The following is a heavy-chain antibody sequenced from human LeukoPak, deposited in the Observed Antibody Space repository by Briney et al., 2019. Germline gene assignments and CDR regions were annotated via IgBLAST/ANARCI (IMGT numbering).Heavy chain of an antibody. J-gene: IGHJ4*02. Sequence: QSGGSLRLSCAASGFTFSSYNMNWVRQAPGKGLEWVSYISGRGNTIKYADSVKGRFTISRDNGKNSPYLHMSSLRAEDTAVYYCARDPPALEDFDYWGQGAQVTVSS. CDR1: GFTFSSYN. CDR3: ARDPPALEDFDY. V-gene: IGHV3-48*04. CDR2: ISGRGNTI.